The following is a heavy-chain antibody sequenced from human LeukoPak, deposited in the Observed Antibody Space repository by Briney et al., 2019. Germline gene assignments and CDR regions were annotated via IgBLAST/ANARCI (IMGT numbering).Heavy chain of an antibody. V-gene: IGHV4-39*07. CDR2: IYYSGST. J-gene: IGHJ6*02. D-gene: IGHD2/OR15-2a*01. Sequence: SETLSLTCTVSGGSISSSSYYWGWIRQPPGKGLEWIGSIYYSGSTYYSPSPTSRVTVSVDTSENQFSLKLSSVTAADTAVYYCARAHSIASYYYGVDVWGQGTTVTVSS. CDR3: ARAHSIASYYYGVDV. CDR1: GGSISSSSYY.